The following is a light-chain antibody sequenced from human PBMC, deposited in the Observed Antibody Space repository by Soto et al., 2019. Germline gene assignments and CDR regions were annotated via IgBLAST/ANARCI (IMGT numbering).Light chain of an antibody. CDR3: EQYDISPRT. Sequence: EIVLTQSPGTLSLSPGERASLSCRASQTINAAHLAWYQQKPGQAPRLLIYGASNRAAGIPDRFSGSASGTDFTLTISRLESEYFAVYSCEQYDISPRTFGQGSNVDIK. CDR2: GAS. CDR1: QTINAAH. J-gene: IGKJ1*01. V-gene: IGKV3-20*01.